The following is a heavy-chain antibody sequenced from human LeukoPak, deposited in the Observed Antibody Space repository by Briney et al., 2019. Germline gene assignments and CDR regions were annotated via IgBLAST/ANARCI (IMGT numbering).Heavy chain of an antibody. CDR1: GGSISSSSYY. D-gene: IGHD6-13*01. Sequence: SETLSLTCTVSGGSISSSSYYWGWIRQPPGKGLEWIGSIYYSGSTYYNPSLKSRVTISVDTSKNQFSLKLSSVTAADTAVYYCARQKQQLVGIDYWGQGTLVTVSS. CDR3: ARQKQQLVGIDY. CDR2: IYYSGST. V-gene: IGHV4-39*01. J-gene: IGHJ4*02.